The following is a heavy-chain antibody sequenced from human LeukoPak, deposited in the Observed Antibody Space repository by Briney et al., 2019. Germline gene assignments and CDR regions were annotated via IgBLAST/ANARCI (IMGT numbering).Heavy chain of an antibody. V-gene: IGHV3-9*01. Sequence: TGGSPRLSCAASGFTFDDYAMHWVRQAPGKGLEWVSGISWNSGSIGYADSVKGRFTISRDNAKNSLYLQMNSLRADDTAVYYCAKEGDHHYDGRRWSPEYYFDYWGQGTLVTVSS. CDR1: GFTFDDYA. CDR2: ISWNSGSI. J-gene: IGHJ4*02. CDR3: AKEGDHHYDGRRWSPEYYFDY. D-gene: IGHD3-22*01.